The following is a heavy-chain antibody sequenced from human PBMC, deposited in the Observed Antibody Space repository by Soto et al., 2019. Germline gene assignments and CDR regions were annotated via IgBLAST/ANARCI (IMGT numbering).Heavy chain of an antibody. CDR2: IDLSNSGT. CDR3: ARRTSTSGRRHYFDY. Sequence: PGESLKISCKGFGYSFSNHWIGWVRQMPGKGLEWMGIIDLSNSGTRYSPSFQGQVAISADKSISTVYLQWSSLKASDTAMYYCARRTSTSGRRHYFDYWGQGTLVTVSS. CDR1: GYSFSNHW. V-gene: IGHV5-51*01. D-gene: IGHD6-19*01. J-gene: IGHJ4*02.